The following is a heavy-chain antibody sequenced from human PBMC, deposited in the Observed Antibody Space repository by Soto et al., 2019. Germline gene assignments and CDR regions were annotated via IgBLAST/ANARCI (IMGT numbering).Heavy chain of an antibody. CDR1: GYTFTSYA. Sequence: ASVKVSCKASGYTFTSYAMHWVRQAPGQRLEWMGWINAGNGNTKYSQKFQGRVTITRDTSASTAYMELSSLRSEDTAFYYCARLWRGGYNWVIDYWGQGTLVTAPQ. D-gene: IGHD5-12*01. V-gene: IGHV1-3*01. J-gene: IGHJ4*02. CDR3: ARLWRGGYNWVIDY. CDR2: INAGNGNT.